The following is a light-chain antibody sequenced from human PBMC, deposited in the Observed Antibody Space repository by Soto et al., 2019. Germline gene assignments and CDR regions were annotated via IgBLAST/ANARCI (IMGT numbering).Light chain of an antibody. CDR1: QSVSSN. Sequence: EIVMTQSPATLSVSPGERATLSCRVSQSVSSNLAWYQQKPGQAPRLLIYGASTRATGIPARFSGSGSGTEFTLTISSLQSEDFAVYHCQQYNNWPQTFGQGTKLEIK. J-gene: IGKJ2*01. CDR3: QQYNNWPQT. V-gene: IGKV3D-15*01. CDR2: GAS.